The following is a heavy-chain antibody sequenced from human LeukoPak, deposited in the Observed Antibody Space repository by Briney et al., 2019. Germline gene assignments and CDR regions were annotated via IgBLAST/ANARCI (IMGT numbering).Heavy chain of an antibody. D-gene: IGHD2-2*01. CDR1: GGSISSGGYY. CDR2: ISYSGST. J-gene: IGHJ3*02. CDR3: ARGGLGTSYWYYAFDI. V-gene: IGHV4-31*03. Sequence: SQTLSLTCTVSGGSISSGGYYWNWIRQHPGNGLEWIGYISYSGSTHHNPSLKSRVTISVDTSKNQFSLKLTSVTAADTAVYYCARGGLGTSYWYYAFDIWGQGTMVTVSS.